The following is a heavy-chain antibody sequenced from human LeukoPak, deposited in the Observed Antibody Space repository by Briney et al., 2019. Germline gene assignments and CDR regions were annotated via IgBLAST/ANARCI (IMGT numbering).Heavy chain of an antibody. CDR2: IYSSGST. CDR3: ASRIATAGSVDY. D-gene: IGHD6-13*01. J-gene: IGHJ4*02. CDR1: GFTFNNYA. V-gene: IGHV3-23*05. Sequence: PGGSLRLSCAASGFTFNNYAMNWVRQAPGKGLEWVSVIYSSGSTYYADSVKGRFTISRDNSKNTLHLQMNTLRAEDTAVYYCASRIATAGSVDYWGQGTLVTVSS.